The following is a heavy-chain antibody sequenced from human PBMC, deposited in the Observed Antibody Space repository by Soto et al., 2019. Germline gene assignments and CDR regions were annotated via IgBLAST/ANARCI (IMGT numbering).Heavy chain of an antibody. CDR3: STWHEREHAFDV. V-gene: IGHV3-53*01. Sequence: DVQLVESGGGLIQPGESLRLSCAAFGLTISGKKYVAWVRQAPGKGLEWVSALYDVDGSFYAESVTGRFTTSSDSSKTTVYLQMNYLRPDDTAVYYCSTWHEREHAFDVWGQGTTVTISS. J-gene: IGHJ3*01. CDR1: GLTISGKKY. D-gene: IGHD1-1*01. CDR2: LYDVDGS.